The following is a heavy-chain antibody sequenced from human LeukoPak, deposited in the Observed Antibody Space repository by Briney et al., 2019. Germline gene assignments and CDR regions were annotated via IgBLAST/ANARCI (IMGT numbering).Heavy chain of an antibody. Sequence: PSETLSLTCTVSGGSISSSSYYWGWIRQPPGKGLEWIGSIYYSGSTYYNPSLKSRVTISVDTSKNQFSLKLSSVTAADTAVYYCARGYYGSGRYNAFDIWGQGTMVTVSS. D-gene: IGHD3-10*01. J-gene: IGHJ3*02. V-gene: IGHV4-39*07. CDR1: GGSISSSSYY. CDR2: IYYSGST. CDR3: ARGYYGSGRYNAFDI.